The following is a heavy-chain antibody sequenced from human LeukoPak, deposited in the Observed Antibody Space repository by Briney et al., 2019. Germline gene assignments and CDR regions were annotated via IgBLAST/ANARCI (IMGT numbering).Heavy chain of an antibody. CDR1: GGSISSSSDY. D-gene: IGHD6-13*01. V-gene: IGHV4-39*01. J-gene: IGHJ4*02. Sequence: SETLSLTCTVSGGSISSSSDYWGCIRQPPGKGLECIGSIYYSVSTFYNPSLKSRVTTSVDTSKNQFSLRLSSVTAADTAVYYCARLTRTTAAGTIPFDYWGQGTLVTVSS. CDR2: IYYSVST. CDR3: ARLTRTTAAGTIPFDY.